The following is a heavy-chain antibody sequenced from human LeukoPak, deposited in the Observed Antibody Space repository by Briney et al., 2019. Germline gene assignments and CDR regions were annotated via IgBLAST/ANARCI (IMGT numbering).Heavy chain of an antibody. CDR2: ISWNSGSI. CDR3: AKPHTAFWGNYFDY. V-gene: IGHV3-9*03. CDR1: GFTFDDYA. D-gene: IGHD3-16*01. Sequence: GGSLRLSCAASGFTFDDYAMHWVRQAPGKGLEWVSGISWNSGSIGYADSVKGRFTISRDNAKNSLYLQMNSLRAEDMALYYCAKPHTAFWGNYFDYWGQGTLVTVSS. J-gene: IGHJ4*02.